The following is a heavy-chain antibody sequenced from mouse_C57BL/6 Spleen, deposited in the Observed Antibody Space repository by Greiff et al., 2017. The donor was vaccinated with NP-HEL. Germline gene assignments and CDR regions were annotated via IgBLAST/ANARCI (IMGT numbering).Heavy chain of an antibody. CDR1: GFTFSSYT. CDR2: ISGGGGNT. CDR3: ARLGASSGHYFDY. J-gene: IGHJ2*01. V-gene: IGHV5-9*01. D-gene: IGHD3-2*02. Sequence: EVKLMESGGGLVKPGGSLKLSCAASGFTFSSYTMSWVRQTPEKRLEWVATISGGGGNTYYPDSVKGRFTISRDNAKNTLYLQMSSLRSEDTALYYCARLGASSGHYFDYWGQGTTLTVSS.